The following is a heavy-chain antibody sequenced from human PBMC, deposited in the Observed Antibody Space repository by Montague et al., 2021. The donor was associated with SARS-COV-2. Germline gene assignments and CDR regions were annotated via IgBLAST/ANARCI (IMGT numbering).Heavy chain of an antibody. CDR2: IYYSGST. Sequence: SETLSLTCAVYGGSFSGYYWGWIRQPPGKGLEWIGSIYYSGSTYYNPSLKSRVTISVDTSKNQFSLKLSSVTAADTAVYYCARDKAEYIVVVPAVPLAYGMDVWGQGTTVTVS. V-gene: IGHV4-34*01. CDR3: ARDKAEYIVVVPAVPLAYGMDV. CDR1: GGSFSGYY. J-gene: IGHJ6*02. D-gene: IGHD2-2*01.